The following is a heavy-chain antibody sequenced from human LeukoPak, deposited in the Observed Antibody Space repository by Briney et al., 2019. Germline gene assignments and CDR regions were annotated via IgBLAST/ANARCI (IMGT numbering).Heavy chain of an antibody. V-gene: IGHV3-15*01. D-gene: IGHD6-13*01. Sequence: GGSLKLSCAASGFTFSNAWMSWVRQAPGKGLEWVGRIKSKTDGGTTDYAAPVKGRFTISRDDSKNTLYLQMNSLKTEDTAVYYRCIAAADTLDYWGQGTLVTVSS. J-gene: IGHJ4*02. CDR2: IKSKTDGGTT. CDR1: GFTFSNAW. CDR3: CIAAADTLDY.